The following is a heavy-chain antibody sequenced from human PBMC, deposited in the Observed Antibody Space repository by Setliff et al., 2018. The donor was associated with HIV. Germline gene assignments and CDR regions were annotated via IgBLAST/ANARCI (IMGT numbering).Heavy chain of an antibody. CDR2: ISAYSGNT. CDR3: ARDDADTAIVIAFDI. D-gene: IGHD5-18*01. CDR1: GYIFTSYG. V-gene: IGHV1-18*01. Sequence: ASVKVSCKASGYIFTSYGISWVRQAPGQGLEWMGWISAYSGNTNYAQKIQGRVTMTTDTSTSTAYMELRSLRSDDTAVYYCARDDADTAIVIAFDIWGQGTMVTVSS. J-gene: IGHJ3*02.